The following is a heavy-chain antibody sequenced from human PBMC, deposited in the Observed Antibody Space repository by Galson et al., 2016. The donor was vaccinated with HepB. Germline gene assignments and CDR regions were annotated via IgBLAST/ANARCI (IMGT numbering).Heavy chain of an antibody. Sequence: SLRLSCAASGFTFNNYAMGWVRQAPGKGLTWISSISGSGASIYYAKSVRRRFTISRDNSKSTLYLQMESLRAEDKAVYYCAKGLGELLSPQYFGMDVWGLGTTVTVS. V-gene: IGHV3-23*01. CDR3: AKGLGELLSPQYFGMDV. CDR2: ISGSGASI. CDR1: GFTFNNYA. J-gene: IGHJ6*02. D-gene: IGHD3-10*01.